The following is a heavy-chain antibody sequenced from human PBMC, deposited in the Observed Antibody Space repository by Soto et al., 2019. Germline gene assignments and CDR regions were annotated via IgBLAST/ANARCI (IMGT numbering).Heavy chain of an antibody. CDR3: ARSPEFYDSSGYPYYYYYGMDV. J-gene: IGHJ6*02. Sequence: GSLRLSCAASGFTFSSYGMHWVRQAPGKGLEWVAVISYDGSNKYYADSVKGRFTISRDNSKNTLYLQMNSLRAEDTAVYYCARSPEFYDSSGYPYYYYYGMDVWGQGTTVTVSS. D-gene: IGHD3-22*01. CDR1: GFTFSSYG. V-gene: IGHV3-30*03. CDR2: ISYDGSNK.